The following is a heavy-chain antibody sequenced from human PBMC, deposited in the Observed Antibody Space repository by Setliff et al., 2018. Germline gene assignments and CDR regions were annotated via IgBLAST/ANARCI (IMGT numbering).Heavy chain of an antibody. CDR3: ARRQGANWGSDYYYGMDV. D-gene: IGHD7-27*01. J-gene: IGHJ6*02. V-gene: IGHV5-51*01. CDR1: GYSFTRYW. Sequence: PGESLKISCKGSGYSFTRYWIGWVRQVPGKGLEWMGIIYPSDSDTRYSPSFQGQVTISADKSISTAYLQWSSLKASDTAMYYCARRQGANWGSDYYYGMDVWGQGTTVTVSS. CDR2: IYPSDSDT.